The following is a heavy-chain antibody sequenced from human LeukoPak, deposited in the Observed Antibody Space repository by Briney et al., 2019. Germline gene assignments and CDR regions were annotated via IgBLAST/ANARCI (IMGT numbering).Heavy chain of an antibody. CDR1: GFTVSSNY. CDR3: ASSPNYYDSSGYPFEDY. V-gene: IGHV3-66*02. D-gene: IGHD3-22*01. J-gene: IGHJ4*02. CDR2: IYSGGST. Sequence: RGSLRLSCAASGFTVSSNYMSWVRQAPGKGLEWVSVIYSGGSTYYADSVKGRFTISRDNSKNTLYLQMNSLRAEDTAVYYCASSPNYYDSSGYPFEDYWGQGTLVTVSS.